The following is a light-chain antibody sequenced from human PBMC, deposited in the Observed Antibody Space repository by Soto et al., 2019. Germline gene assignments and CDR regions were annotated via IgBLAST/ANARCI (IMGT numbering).Light chain of an antibody. CDR3: QQYSSYTHT. CDR2: ASS. J-gene: IGKJ1*01. CDR1: QGISSY. V-gene: IGKV1-8*01. Sequence: AIRMTQSPSSFSASTGDRVTITCRASQGISSYLAWYQQKPGKAPKLLIYASSTLQSGVPSRFSGSGSGTDFTLTIRCLQSEDFATYYCQQYSSYTHTFGQGTKVEIK.